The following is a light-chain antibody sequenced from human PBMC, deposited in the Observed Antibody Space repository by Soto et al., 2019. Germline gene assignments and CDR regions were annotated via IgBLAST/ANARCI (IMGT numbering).Light chain of an antibody. V-gene: IGLV1-40*01. J-gene: IGLJ2*01. CDR2: GDN. CDR3: QSYDSRLSGSVV. CDR1: SSNIGARYD. Sequence: QSVLTQPPSVSGAPGQRVTISCTGSSSNIGARYDVHWYQQLPGTAPKLLIYGDNSRPSGVPDRFSGSKSGTSASLAITGLQAEDEADYYCQSYDSRLSGSVVFGGGTKLTVL.